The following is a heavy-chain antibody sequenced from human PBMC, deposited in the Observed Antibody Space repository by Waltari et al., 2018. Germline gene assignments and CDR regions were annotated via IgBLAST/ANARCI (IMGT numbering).Heavy chain of an antibody. CDR1: GASISSNYW. CDR2: IHHSGRT. J-gene: IGHJ4*02. D-gene: IGHD2-15*01. Sequence: QVQLQESGPGLVKPSGTLSLTCAVSGASISSNYWWSWVRQSPGKGLEWIGHIHHSGRTYTTPSLKSRITISVDKSRNQFSLKLSSVHDADTAVYYCAADRGNGLYFDYWGQGTLVTVSS. V-gene: IGHV4-4*02. CDR3: AADRGNGLYFDY.